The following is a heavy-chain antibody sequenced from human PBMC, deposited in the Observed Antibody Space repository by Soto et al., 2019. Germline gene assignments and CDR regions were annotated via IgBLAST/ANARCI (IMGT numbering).Heavy chain of an antibody. CDR2: ISAYNGNT. CDR3: TRDLPPVDS. CDR1: GYTFTSYY. V-gene: IGHV1-18*01. J-gene: IGHJ4*02. Sequence: QVQLVQSGAEVKKPGASVKVSCKASGYTFTSYYISWVRQAPGQGLEWMGWISAYNGNTNYGQKHQGRVTMTTDTSTSTAYTELRSLGSDVTAVYYCTRDLPPVDSWGQGTLITVSS.